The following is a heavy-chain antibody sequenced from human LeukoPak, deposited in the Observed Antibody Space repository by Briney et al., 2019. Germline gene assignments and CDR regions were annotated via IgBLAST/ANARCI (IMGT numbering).Heavy chain of an antibody. D-gene: IGHD1-26*01. J-gene: IGHJ4*02. Sequence: GGSLRLSCAASGFTFNTYAMSWVRQAPGKGLEWVSGISGNGDSTYYADSVKGRFTISRDNSKNTLYLQMNSLRAEDTAVYYCAKVRVGATIDDWGQGTLVTVSS. CDR2: ISGNGDST. V-gene: IGHV3-23*01. CDR3: AKVRVGATIDD. CDR1: GFTFNTYA.